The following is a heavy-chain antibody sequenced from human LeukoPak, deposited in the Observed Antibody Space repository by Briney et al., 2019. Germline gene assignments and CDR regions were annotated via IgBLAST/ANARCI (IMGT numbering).Heavy chain of an antibody. J-gene: IGHJ4*02. D-gene: IGHD1-26*01. CDR2: INSDESIT. CDR1: GFTFSSSW. Sequence: PGGSLRLSCAASGFTFSSSWMYWVXQAPGXXLVWVSRINSDESITTYADSVKGRFTISRDNAKNTLYLQMNSLRAEDTAVYYCAKFAGATDPLFDYWGQGTLVTVSS. CDR3: AKFAGATDPLFDY. V-gene: IGHV3-74*01.